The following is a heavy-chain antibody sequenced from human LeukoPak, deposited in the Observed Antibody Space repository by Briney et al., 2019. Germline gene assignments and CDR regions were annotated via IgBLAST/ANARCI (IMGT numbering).Heavy chain of an antibody. CDR2: IYYSGST. V-gene: IGHV4-39*01. J-gene: IGHJ5*02. D-gene: IGHD2-2*01. CDR1: GGSISSSGYY. CDR3: ARRRDCSSTSCQLNWFDP. Sequence: SETLSLTCTVSGGSISSSGYYWGWIRQPPGKGLEWIGNIYYSGSTYYNPSLKSRVSMSVDTSKNRFSLELSFVTAADTAVYYCARRRDCSSTSCQLNWFDPWGQGTLVTVSS.